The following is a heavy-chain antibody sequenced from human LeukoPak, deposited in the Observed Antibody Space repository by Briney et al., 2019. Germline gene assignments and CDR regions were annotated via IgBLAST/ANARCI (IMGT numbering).Heavy chain of an antibody. CDR2: INSDGSST. CDR3: ARVLYSSGWYYFDY. Sequence: GGSLRLSCAASGFTFSSYWMHWVRQAPGKGLVWVSRINSDGSSTSYADSVKGRFTNSRDNAKNTLNLQMNSLRAEDTAGYYCARVLYSSGWYYFDYWGQGTLVTVSS. J-gene: IGHJ4*02. CDR1: GFTFSSYW. D-gene: IGHD6-19*01. V-gene: IGHV3-74*01.